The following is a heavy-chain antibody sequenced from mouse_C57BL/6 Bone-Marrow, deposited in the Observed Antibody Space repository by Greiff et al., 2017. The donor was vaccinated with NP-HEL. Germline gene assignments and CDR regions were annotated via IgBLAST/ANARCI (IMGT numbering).Heavy chain of an antibody. CDR3: YDGYYGYFDY. Sequence: QVQLQQSGAELVRPGASVTLSCKASGYTFTDYEMHWVKQTPVHGLEWIGAIDPETGGTAYNQKFKGKAILTADKSSSTHYMELRSLTSEDAAVYYCYDGYYGYFDYWGQGTTLTVSS. V-gene: IGHV1-15*01. CDR2: IDPETGGT. CDR1: GYTFTDYE. J-gene: IGHJ2*01. D-gene: IGHD2-3*01.